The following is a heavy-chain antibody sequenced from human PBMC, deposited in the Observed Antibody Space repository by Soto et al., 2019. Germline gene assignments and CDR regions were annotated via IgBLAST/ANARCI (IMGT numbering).Heavy chain of an antibody. V-gene: IGHV1-3*01. CDR2: IIASNGTT. CDR1: GGTFNSYA. CDR3: AGSDIVVVVADYGNAFDI. Sequence: GASLKVSCKASGGTFNSYAISWVRQAPGQRLEWMGGIIASNGTTNYSQKFQGRVTITRDTSASTAYMELSSLRSEDTAVYYCAGSDIVVVVADYGNAFDIWGQGTMVTVSS. D-gene: IGHD2-15*01. J-gene: IGHJ3*02.